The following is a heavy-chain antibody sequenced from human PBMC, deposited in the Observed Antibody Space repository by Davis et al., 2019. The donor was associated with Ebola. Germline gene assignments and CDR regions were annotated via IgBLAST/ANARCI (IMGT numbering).Heavy chain of an antibody. CDR1: GASVSSGTNY. J-gene: IGHJ5*01. CDR3: GRTNWNYMGLDS. CDR2: VYYNGNT. V-gene: IGHV4-61*01. D-gene: IGHD1-7*01. Sequence: SETLSLTCTVSGASVSSGTNYWSWIRQPPGKGLEWIGYVYYNGNTNYSPSLKSRVYISIDTSKNQFSLMLNSVTAADTAVYYCGRTNWNYMGLDSWGLGTPVTVSS.